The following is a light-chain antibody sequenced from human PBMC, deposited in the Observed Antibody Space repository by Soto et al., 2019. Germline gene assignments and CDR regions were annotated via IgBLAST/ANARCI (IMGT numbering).Light chain of an antibody. J-gene: IGLJ1*01. Sequence: QSVLPQPPSVSGSPGQSVTISCTGTSTEVGRNNRVSWYQQPPGTAHKLMIYEVTNRPSGVPDRFSGSKSGNTASLTISGLQADDEADYYCSSYTSSSGYVFGTGTKVTVL. CDR2: EVT. CDR3: SSYTSSSGYV. V-gene: IGLV2-18*02. CDR1: STEVGRNNR.